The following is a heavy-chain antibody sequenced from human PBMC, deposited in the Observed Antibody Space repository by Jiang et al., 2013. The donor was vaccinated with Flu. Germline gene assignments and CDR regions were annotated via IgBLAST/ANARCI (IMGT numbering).Heavy chain of an antibody. J-gene: IGHJ4*02. CDR2: IHYSGTT. CDR3: ARHLGGSHHFDY. Sequence: LLKPSETLSLTCTVFGGSIKSESYYWGWIRQAPGKGLEWIGSIHYSGTTYYNPSLKSRVVISINTPGNQFSLRLTSVTAEDTTIYYCARHLGGSHHFDYWGQGTLVSVSS. CDR1: GGSIKSESYY. V-gene: IGHV4-39*01. D-gene: IGHD1-26*01.